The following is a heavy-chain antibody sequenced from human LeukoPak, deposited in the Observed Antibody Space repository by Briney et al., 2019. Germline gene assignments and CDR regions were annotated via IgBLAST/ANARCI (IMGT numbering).Heavy chain of an antibody. V-gene: IGHV3-23*01. D-gene: IGHD3-3*01. CDR2: ISGSGGST. J-gene: IGHJ3*01. CDR3: ARALTPHYDFWSDLHTNDAFDF. Sequence: GGSLRLSCAASGFTFSSYAMSWVRQAPGKGLEWVSAISGSGGSTYYADSVKGRFTISRDNAKNSLYLQMNSLRAEDTAVYYCARALTPHYDFWSDLHTNDAFDFWGQGTMVTVSS. CDR1: GFTFSSYA.